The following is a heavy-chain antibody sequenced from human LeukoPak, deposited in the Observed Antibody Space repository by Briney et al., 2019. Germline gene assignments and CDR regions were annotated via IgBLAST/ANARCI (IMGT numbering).Heavy chain of an antibody. Sequence: GGSLRLSCTGSGFTFDDYAMHWVRHTPGKGLEWVSGITWNRDKIGYGDSVKGRFTISRDNVKNVLYLQMNSLRPEDTALYYCAKDLGSAITSALVLDVWGQGTTVIVS. CDR2: ITWNRDKI. D-gene: IGHD2-15*01. CDR3: AKDLGSAITSALVLDV. V-gene: IGHV3-9*01. J-gene: IGHJ6*02. CDR1: GFTFDDYA.